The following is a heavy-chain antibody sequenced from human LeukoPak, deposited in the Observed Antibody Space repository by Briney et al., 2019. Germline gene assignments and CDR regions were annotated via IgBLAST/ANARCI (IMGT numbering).Heavy chain of an antibody. J-gene: IGHJ4*02. CDR1: GASISSYY. D-gene: IGHD3-10*01. Sequence: SEPLSLTCTVSGASISSYYWSWIRQPPGKGLEWIAYISHTGSTRYNPSLQSRVAVSIDTSKNEFSLKLTSVTAADTAVYYCARHFTVGGNYYFGHWDQGTPVTVSS. CDR2: ISHTGST. CDR3: ARHFTVGGNYYFGH. V-gene: IGHV4-59*08.